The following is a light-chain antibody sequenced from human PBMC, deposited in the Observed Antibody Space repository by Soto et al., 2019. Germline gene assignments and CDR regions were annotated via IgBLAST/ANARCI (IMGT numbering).Light chain of an antibody. CDR2: GNS. CDR1: SSNIGAGYD. V-gene: IGLV1-40*01. CDR3: QSYDSSLSG. J-gene: IGLJ1*01. Sequence: QSVLTPPPSVSGAPGQRVTISCTGSSSNIGAGYDGHWYQQLPGTAPKLLIYGNSTRPSGVPDRFSGSKSGTSASLAIPGLQAEDEADYYCQSYDSSLSGIGTGTKLTVL.